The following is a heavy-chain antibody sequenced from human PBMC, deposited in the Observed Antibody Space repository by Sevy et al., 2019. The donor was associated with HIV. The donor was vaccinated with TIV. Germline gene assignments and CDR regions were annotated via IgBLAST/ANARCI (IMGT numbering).Heavy chain of an antibody. CDR2: ISESGVTT. J-gene: IGHJ4*02. Sequence: GGSLRLSCAASGFTFTNYAMNWVRQAPGKGLEWVSGISESGVTTHYAESVKGRFTISRDNSKNTVSLQMSSLRAEDTAIYYCANLPSTVMFREKGYWGQGTRFTVSS. D-gene: IGHD3-10*01. CDR1: GFTFTNYA. CDR3: ANLPSTVMFREKGY. V-gene: IGHV3-23*01.